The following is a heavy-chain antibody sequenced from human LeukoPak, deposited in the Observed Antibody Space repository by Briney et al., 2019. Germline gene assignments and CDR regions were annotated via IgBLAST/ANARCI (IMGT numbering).Heavy chain of an antibody. J-gene: IGHJ4*02. V-gene: IGHV3-7*01. CDR3: AREGSYGTYFDY. Sequence: PGGSLRLSCAASGFTFSSYWMSWVRQAPGKGLEWVANIKQDGSEKYYVDSVKGRFTISRDNAKSSLYLQMNSLRAEDTAVYYCAREGSYGTYFDYWGQGTLVTVFS. D-gene: IGHD5-18*01. CDR1: GFTFSSYW. CDR2: IKQDGSEK.